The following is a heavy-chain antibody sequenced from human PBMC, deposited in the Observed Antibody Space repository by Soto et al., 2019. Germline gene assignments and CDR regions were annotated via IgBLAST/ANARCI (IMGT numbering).Heavy chain of an antibody. CDR1: GYTFTSYG. J-gene: IGHJ4*02. CDR3: ARDGITIFGVVTPSDY. D-gene: IGHD3-3*01. Sequence: ASVKVSCKASGYTFTSYGISWVRQAPGQGLEWMGWISAYNGNTNYAQKLQGRVTMTTDTSTSTAYMELRSLRSDGTAVYYCARDGITIFGVVTPSDYWGQGTLVTVSS. CDR2: ISAYNGNT. V-gene: IGHV1-18*01.